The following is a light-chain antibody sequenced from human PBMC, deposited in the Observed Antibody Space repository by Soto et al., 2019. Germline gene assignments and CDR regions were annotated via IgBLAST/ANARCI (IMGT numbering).Light chain of an antibody. CDR3: QQLFDSPIT. CDR2: AAS. CDR1: QVISTS. V-gene: IGKV1-9*01. Sequence: DIPPTPSPSFLSPSIVESVTITCRASQVISTSLAWYQVKPGKAPKLLIYAASTLESGVPSRFSATVSGTEFSLTITSLQPEDFATYYCQQLFDSPITFGQGTRLEI. J-gene: IGKJ5*01.